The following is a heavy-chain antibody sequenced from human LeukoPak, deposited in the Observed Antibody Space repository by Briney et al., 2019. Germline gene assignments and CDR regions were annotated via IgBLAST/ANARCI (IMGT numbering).Heavy chain of an antibody. CDR2: IYYSGST. D-gene: IGHD5-24*01. J-gene: IGHJ4*02. CDR3: ARLRKSRDGYNSVYYFDY. V-gene: IGHV4-59*11. Sequence: SETLSLTCTVSGGSISSHYWSWIRQPPGKGLEWIGYIYYSGSTNYNPSLKSRVTISVDTSKNQFSLKLSSVTAADTAVYYCARLRKSRDGYNSVYYFDYWGQGTQVTVSS. CDR1: GGSISSHY.